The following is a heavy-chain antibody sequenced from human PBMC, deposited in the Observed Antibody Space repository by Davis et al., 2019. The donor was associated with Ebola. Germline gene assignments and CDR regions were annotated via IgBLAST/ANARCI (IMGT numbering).Heavy chain of an antibody. CDR1: GYSFTSYW. J-gene: IGHJ5*02. V-gene: IGHV5-10-1*01. CDR3: ARHWDIVVVPAAVAKYNWFDP. Sequence: GESLKISCKGSGYSFTSYWISWVRQMPGKGLEWMGRIDPSDSYTNYSPSFQGHVTISADKSISTAYLQWSSLKASDTAMYYCARHWDIVVVPAAVAKYNWFDPWGQGTLVTVSS. CDR2: IDPSDSYT. D-gene: IGHD2-2*01.